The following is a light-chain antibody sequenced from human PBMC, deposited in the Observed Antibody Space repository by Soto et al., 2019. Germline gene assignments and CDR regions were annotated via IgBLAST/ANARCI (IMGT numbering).Light chain of an antibody. CDR3: QRYTTWPLT. CDR1: QSVSNN. Sequence: EIVFTQSAGPLSLSPGELPTPSSTXSQSVSNNYLAWYQQKPGQTPRXXIYGASTRATGVPARFSGSRYGTEFNLPLNRLQSEDFAAYYCQRYTTWPLTFGGGTKVDIK. J-gene: IGKJ4*01. CDR2: GAS. V-gene: IGKV3-15*01.